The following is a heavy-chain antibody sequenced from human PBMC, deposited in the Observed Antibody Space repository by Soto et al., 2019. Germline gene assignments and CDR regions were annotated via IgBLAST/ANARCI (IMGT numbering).Heavy chain of an antibody. CDR3: AKIDFDY. Sequence: GGSLRLSCAASGFTFSSYAMHWVRQAPGKGLEWVSAITYDGSYTYYADSVKGRFTISRDNSKNTLYLQMNSLRGEDTAVYYCAKIDFDYWGQGTLVTVSS. J-gene: IGHJ4*02. V-gene: IGHV3-30-3*02. CDR2: ITYDGSYT. CDR1: GFTFSSYA.